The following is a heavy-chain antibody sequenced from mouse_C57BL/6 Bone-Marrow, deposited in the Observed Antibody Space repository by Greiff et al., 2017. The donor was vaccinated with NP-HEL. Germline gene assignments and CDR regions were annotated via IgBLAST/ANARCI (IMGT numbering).Heavy chain of an antibody. V-gene: IGHV1-64*01. D-gene: IGHD1-1*01. CDR3: ARKSYGSRYYYALDY. J-gene: IGHJ4*01. CDR2: IHPNSGST. Sequence: QVQLQQPGAELVKPGASVKLSCKASGYTFTSYWMHWVKKRPGQGLEWIGRIHPNSGSTNYNEKFKSKATLTVDKSTSTAYMQLSRLTSEDSAVYYCARKSYGSRYYYALDYWGQGTSVTVSS. CDR1: GYTFTSYW.